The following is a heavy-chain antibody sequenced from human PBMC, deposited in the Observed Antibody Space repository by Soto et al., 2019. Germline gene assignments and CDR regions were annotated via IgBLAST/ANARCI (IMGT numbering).Heavy chain of an antibody. CDR3: AGGIAARPLGY. CDR2: IYHSGST. J-gene: IGHJ4*02. Sequence: QLQLRESGSGLVKPSQTLSLTCAVSGGSISSGGYSWSWIRQPPGKGLEWIGYIYHSGSTYYNPSLKRRGTISVDRSKNQFSLKLSSVTAADTAVYYCAGGIAARPLGYWGQGTLVTVSS. V-gene: IGHV4-30-2*01. D-gene: IGHD6-6*01. CDR1: GGSISSGGYS.